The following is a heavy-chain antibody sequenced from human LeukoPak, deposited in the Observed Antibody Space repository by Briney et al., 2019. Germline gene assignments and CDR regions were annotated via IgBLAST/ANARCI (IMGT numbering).Heavy chain of an antibody. V-gene: IGHV3-30-3*01. CDR3: ARGVVATILGFDY. CDR1: GFTFSSYA. CDR2: ISYDGSNK. Sequence: GGSLRLSCAASGFTFSSYAMHWVRQAPGKGLEWLAVISYDGSNKYYADSVKGRFTISRDNSKNTLYLQMNSLRAEDTAVYYCARGVVATILGFDYWGQGTLVTVSS. D-gene: IGHD5-12*01. J-gene: IGHJ4*02.